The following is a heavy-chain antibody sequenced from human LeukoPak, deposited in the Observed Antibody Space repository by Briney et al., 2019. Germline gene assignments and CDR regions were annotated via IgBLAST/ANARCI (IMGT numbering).Heavy chain of an antibody. CDR1: GFTFSSYA. CDR2: ISGSGGST. CDR3: AKLGSYGSGSYYNL. V-gene: IGHV3-23*01. Sequence: GGSLRLSCAASGFTFSSYAMSWVRQAPGKGLEWVSAISGSGGSTYYADSVKGRFTISRDNSKNTLYLQMNSLRAEDTAVYYCAKLGSYGSGSYYNLWGQGTLVTVSS. D-gene: IGHD3-10*01. J-gene: IGHJ4*02.